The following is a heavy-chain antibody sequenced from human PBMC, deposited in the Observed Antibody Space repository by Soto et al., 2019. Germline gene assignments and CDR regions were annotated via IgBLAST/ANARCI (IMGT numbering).Heavy chain of an antibody. CDR1: GDSVSSNSAA. CDR3: ARDQVVPAAIGQKTYNWFDP. D-gene: IGHD2-2*02. J-gene: IGHJ5*02. V-gene: IGHV6-1*01. Sequence: SQTLSLTCAISGDSVSSNSAAWNWIRQSPSRGLEWLGRTYYRSKWYNDYAVSVKSRITINPDTSKNQFSLQLNSVTPEDTAVYHCARDQVVPAAIGQKTYNWFDPWGQGTLVTVSS. CDR2: TYYRSKWYN.